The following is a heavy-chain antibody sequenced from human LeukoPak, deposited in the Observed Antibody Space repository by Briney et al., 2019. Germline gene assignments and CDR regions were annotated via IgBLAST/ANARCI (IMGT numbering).Heavy chain of an antibody. V-gene: IGHV3-23*01. CDR3: AKDPVVVPAAIGMDV. Sequence: GGSLRLSCAASGFTFSSYAMSWARQAPGKGLEWVSAISGSGGSTYYADSVKGRFTISRDNSKNTLYLQMNSLRAEDTAVYYCAKDPVVVPAAIGMDVWGQGTTVTVSS. D-gene: IGHD2-2*01. J-gene: IGHJ6*02. CDR2: ISGSGGST. CDR1: GFTFSSYA.